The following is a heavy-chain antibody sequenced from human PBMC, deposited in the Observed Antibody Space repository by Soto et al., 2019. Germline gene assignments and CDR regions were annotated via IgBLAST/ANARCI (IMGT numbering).Heavy chain of an antibody. CDR2: INSILGIS. V-gene: IGHV1-69*02. CDR3: ARGPVRGMGGDS. J-gene: IGHJ5*01. Sequence: QVQLVQSGAEVKEPGSSVKVSCKASGGTFNSDTINWVRQAPGQGLEWMGRINSILGISNYAQKFQGRTAITADKSTNSGYMELSSLRSEDTAVYYCARGPVRGMGGDSWGQGTLVTVSS. CDR1: GGTFNSDT. D-gene: IGHD3-16*01.